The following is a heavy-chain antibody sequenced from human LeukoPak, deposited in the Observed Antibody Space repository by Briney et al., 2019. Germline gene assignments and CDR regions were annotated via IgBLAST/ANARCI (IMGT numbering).Heavy chain of an antibody. CDR2: ISSSGSTI. CDR3: ARGSVVTAIGFDY. Sequence: GGSLRLSCAASGFTFSSYEMNWVRQAPGKGLEWVSYISSSGSTIYYADSVKGRFTISRDNAKNSLYLQMNSLRAEDTAVYYCARGSVVTAIGFDYWGQGTLVTVSS. J-gene: IGHJ4*02. CDR1: GFTFSSYE. V-gene: IGHV3-48*03. D-gene: IGHD2-21*02.